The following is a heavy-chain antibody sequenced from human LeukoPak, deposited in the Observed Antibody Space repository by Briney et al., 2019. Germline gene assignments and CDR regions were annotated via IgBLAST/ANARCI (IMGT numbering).Heavy chain of an antibody. CDR3: ASAKPDPEYYDILTGYYKPAPEYYYMDV. CDR1: GFTFSSYG. Sequence: GGSLRLSCAASGFTFSSYGMHWVRQAPGKGLEWVAFIRYDGSNKYYADSVKGRFTISRDNSKNTLYLQMNSLRAEDTAVYYCASAKPDPEYYDILTGYYKPAPEYYYMDVWGKGTTVTVSS. J-gene: IGHJ6*03. V-gene: IGHV3-30*02. D-gene: IGHD3-9*01. CDR2: IRYDGSNK.